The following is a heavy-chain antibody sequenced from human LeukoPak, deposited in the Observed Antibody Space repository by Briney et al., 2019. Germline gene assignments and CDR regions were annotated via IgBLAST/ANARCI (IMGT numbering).Heavy chain of an antibody. Sequence: PRRSLRLSCAASVFTFDDYAMHWVPEAPGKGLEWVSGIGWNSGSIGYADSVKGRFTISRDNAKNSLYLQMTSLRAEDMALYYCAKGGYGSGSYYYFDYWGQGTVVTVSS. V-gene: IGHV3-9*03. D-gene: IGHD3-10*01. CDR2: IGWNSGSI. CDR1: VFTFDDYA. CDR3: AKGGYGSGSYYYFDY. J-gene: IGHJ4*02.